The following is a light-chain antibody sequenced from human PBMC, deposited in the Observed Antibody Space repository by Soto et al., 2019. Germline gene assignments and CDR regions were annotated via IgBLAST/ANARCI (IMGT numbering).Light chain of an antibody. CDR2: GAS. V-gene: IGKV3-11*01. J-gene: IGKJ5*01. Sequence: EIVLTQSPATLSLSPGERATLSCRASQSVSSYLAWYQQKPGQAPRLLIYGASNRATGIPARFSGSGSGTDFTLTISSLEPEDFAVYYCQQRSNWPPLFGQGTRLEIK. CDR3: QQRSNWPPL. CDR1: QSVSSY.